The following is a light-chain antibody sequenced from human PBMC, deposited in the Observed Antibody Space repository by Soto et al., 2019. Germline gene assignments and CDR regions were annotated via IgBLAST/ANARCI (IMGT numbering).Light chain of an antibody. CDR2: GAS. Sequence: EIVMTQSPATLSVSPGERATLSCRASQSVSGNLAWYQQKPGQAPRLLLYGASTRATGIPARFSGSGSGTEFTRTISSLQSEDFAVYYCQQYNNWPPLTFGGGTKVEIK. CDR3: QQYNNWPPLT. CDR1: QSVSGN. J-gene: IGKJ4*01. V-gene: IGKV3-15*01.